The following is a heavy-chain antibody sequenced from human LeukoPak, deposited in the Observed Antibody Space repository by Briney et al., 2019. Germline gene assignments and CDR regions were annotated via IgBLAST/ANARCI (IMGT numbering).Heavy chain of an antibody. V-gene: IGHV4-59*01. J-gene: IGHJ4*02. CDR3: ARGCSSTSCPIDY. CDR1: GGSISSYY. CDR2: IYYSGST. D-gene: IGHD2-2*01. Sequence: SDTLSLTCTVSGGSISSYYWSWIRQPPGKGLEWIGYIYYSGSTNYNPSLKSRVTISVDTSKNQFSLKLSSVTAADTAVYYCARGCSSTSCPIDYWGQGTLVTVSS.